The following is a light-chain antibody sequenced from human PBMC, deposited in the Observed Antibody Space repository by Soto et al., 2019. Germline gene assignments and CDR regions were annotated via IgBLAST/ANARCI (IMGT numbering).Light chain of an antibody. CDR2: AAS. V-gene: IGKV1-17*01. J-gene: IGKJ1*01. CDR1: QGVGNG. Sequence: DIQMTQSPSSLSASVGDRVAITCRASQGVGNGLSWFQQKPGKAPKRLIYAASILQSGVRSRFSGSGSGTEFTLTISSLQPEDFATYYCLQHDVNPLTFGQGTRVEIK. CDR3: LQHDVNPLT.